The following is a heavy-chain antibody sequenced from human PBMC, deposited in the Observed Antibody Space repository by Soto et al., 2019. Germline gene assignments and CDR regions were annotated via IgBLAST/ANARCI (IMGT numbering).Heavy chain of an antibody. Sequence: GGSLRLSCAASGFTFTIYGMHWVRQAPGRGLEWVAFISYDGSDKYYADSVKGRFTISRDNSKNTLYVQMNSLRVEDTAFYYCARSDSSVYWGQGTPVTVSS. J-gene: IGHJ4*02. CDR2: ISYDGSDK. CDR3: ARSDSSVY. CDR1: GFTFTIYG. D-gene: IGHD6-6*01. V-gene: IGHV3-30*03.